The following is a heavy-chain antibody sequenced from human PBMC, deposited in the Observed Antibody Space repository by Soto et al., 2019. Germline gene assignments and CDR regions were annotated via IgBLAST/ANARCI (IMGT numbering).Heavy chain of an antibody. CDR3: ARGSYPSHYYYYGMDV. V-gene: IGHV1-69*01. Sequence: QVQLVQSGAEVKKPGSSVKVSCKASGGTFSSYAISWVGQAPGQGLEWMGGIIPIFGTANYAQKFQGRVTITADESTSTAYMELSSLRSEDTAVYYCARGSYPSHYYYYGMDVWGQGTTVTVSS. J-gene: IGHJ6*02. D-gene: IGHD1-26*01. CDR1: GGTFSSYA. CDR2: IIPIFGTA.